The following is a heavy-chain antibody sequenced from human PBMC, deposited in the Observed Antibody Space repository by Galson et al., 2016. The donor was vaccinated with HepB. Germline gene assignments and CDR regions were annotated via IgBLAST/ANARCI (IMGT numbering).Heavy chain of an antibody. CDR3: ARVRRDDSGSYRREYLDY. D-gene: IGHD3-10*01. J-gene: IGHJ4*02. V-gene: IGHV1-69*13. CDR1: GGTFSTYA. CDR2: IIPIFGTA. Sequence: SVKVSCKASGGTFSTYAIGWVRQAPGQGLEWMGGIIPIFGTAHYAQKFQGRVTITAELSTSTAYMELSSLRPEDTAVYFCARVRRDDSGSYRREYLDYWGQGTLVTVSS.